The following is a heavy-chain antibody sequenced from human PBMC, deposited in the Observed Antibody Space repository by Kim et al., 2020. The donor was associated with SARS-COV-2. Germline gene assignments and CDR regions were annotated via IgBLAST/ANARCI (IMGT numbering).Heavy chain of an antibody. CDR2: ILPDGTNK. V-gene: IGHV3-33*01. J-gene: IGHJ6*01. CDR3: ARGESRDEDYVNYYYGM. CDR1: GFTFSRHG. Sequence: GGSLRLSCAASGFTFSRHGMHWVRQTPGKGLQWVAVILPDGTNKYYEDSVKGRFTISRDNSKNTLYLQMNSLRAEDTGVYYCARGESRDEDYVNYYYGM. D-gene: IGHD4-17*01.